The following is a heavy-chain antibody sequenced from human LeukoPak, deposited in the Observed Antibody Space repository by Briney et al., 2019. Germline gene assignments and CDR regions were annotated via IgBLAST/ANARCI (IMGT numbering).Heavy chain of an antibody. D-gene: IGHD4/OR15-4a*01. CDR3: AKERDYGPADY. V-gene: IGHV3-23*01. Sequence: GSLRHSPAASGLIFTKHAMRLVGPSPGTGLEWVSGLSGSGGSTDYADSVKGRFTVSRDNSKNTLFLQMNSLRAEDTAIYYCAKERDYGPADYWGQGTLVTVSS. CDR1: GLIFTKHA. J-gene: IGHJ4*02. CDR2: LSGSGGST.